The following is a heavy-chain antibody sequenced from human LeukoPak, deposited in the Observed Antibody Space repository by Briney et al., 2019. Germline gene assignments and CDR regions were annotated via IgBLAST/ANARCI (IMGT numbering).Heavy chain of an antibody. Sequence: GGSLRLSCAASGFTFSDDYMSWIRQAPGKGLEWVSYISNSGSVMYYADSVKGRFTISRDNAKNSLYLQMNSLRAEDTAVYYCAKIVVVPAAYNGMDVWGQGTTVTVSS. V-gene: IGHV3-11*04. D-gene: IGHD2-2*01. CDR1: GFTFSDDY. J-gene: IGHJ6*02. CDR2: ISNSGSVM. CDR3: AKIVVVPAAYNGMDV.